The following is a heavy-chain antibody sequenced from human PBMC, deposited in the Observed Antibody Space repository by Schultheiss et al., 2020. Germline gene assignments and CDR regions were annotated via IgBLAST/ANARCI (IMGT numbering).Heavy chain of an antibody. CDR3: ARSEMIERYYYYYGMDV. D-gene: IGHD2-21*01. CDR2: ISYSGST. Sequence: SETLSLTCTVSGDSISTYYWSWIRQSPGKGLEWIGYISYSGSTKYNPSLRSRVIISVDTSKNQFSLRLTSVTAADTAVYYCARSEMIERYYYYYGMDVWGQGTTVNVSS. CDR1: GDSISTYY. V-gene: IGHV4-59*01. J-gene: IGHJ6*02.